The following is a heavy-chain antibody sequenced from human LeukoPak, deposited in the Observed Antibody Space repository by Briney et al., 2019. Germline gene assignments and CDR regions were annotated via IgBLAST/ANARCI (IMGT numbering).Heavy chain of an antibody. CDR1: GFTFDDYA. D-gene: IGHD6-19*01. V-gene: IGHV3-9*01. Sequence: GGSLRLSCAASGFTFDDYAMHWVRQAPGKGLEWVSGISWNSGSIVYADSVKGRFTISRDNAKNSLYLQMNSLRAEDTALYYCAKDSSLAVAEAFDIWGQGTMVTVSS. CDR2: ISWNSGSI. CDR3: AKDSSLAVAEAFDI. J-gene: IGHJ3*02.